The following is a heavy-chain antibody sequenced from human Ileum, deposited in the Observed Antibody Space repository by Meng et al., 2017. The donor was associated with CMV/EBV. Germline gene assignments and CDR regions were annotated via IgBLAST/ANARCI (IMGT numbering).Heavy chain of an antibody. CDR3: AGGAITGTTEVPFDY. V-gene: IGHV4-61*02. CDR1: GGSSTRGSYS. Sequence: QLQAWRTELVKTSHALPLTATGSGGSSTRGSYSWGWIRQPAGKGLEWIGRIYTSESTNYNPSLKSRVTISVDTSKNQFSLKLSSVTATDTAVYYCAGGAITGTTEVPFDYWGQGTLVTVSS. J-gene: IGHJ4*02. D-gene: IGHD1-20*01. CDR2: IYTSEST.